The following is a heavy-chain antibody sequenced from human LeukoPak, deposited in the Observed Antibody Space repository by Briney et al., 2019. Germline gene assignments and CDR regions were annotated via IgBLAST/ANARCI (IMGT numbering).Heavy chain of an antibody. CDR1: GGSISSYY. V-gene: IGHV4-4*07. CDR3: ARGPSGSYYWWFDP. D-gene: IGHD1-26*01. J-gene: IGHJ5*02. CDR2: IYTSGST. Sequence: SETLSLTCTVSGGSISSYYWSWIRQPAGKGLEWVGRIYTSGSTNYNPSLKSRVTISVDKSKNQFSLKLSSVTAADTAVYYCARGPSGSYYWWFDPWGQGTLDTVSS.